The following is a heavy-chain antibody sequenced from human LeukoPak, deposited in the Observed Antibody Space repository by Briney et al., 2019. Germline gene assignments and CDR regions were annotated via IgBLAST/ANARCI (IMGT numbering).Heavy chain of an antibody. D-gene: IGHD4-11*01. CDR1: GFIFSDYY. J-gene: IGHJ5*02. CDR3: ARRGTDYCTPSSCHPNWFAP. V-gene: IGHV3-11*03. CDR2: IDGSSSRT. Sequence: GGSLRLSCEASGFIFSDYYMSWMRQAPGKGLEWLSYIDGSSSRTNYADSVKGRFTTSRDNVKNSLYLQMNSLRAEDTAVYFCARRGTDYCTPSSCHPNWFAPWGQGTQVTVSS.